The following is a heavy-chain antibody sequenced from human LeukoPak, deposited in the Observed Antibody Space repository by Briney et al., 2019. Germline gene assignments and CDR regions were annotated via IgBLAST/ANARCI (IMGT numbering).Heavy chain of an antibody. CDR3: ARESSGWFRFFDY. Sequence: SETLSLTCTVSGGSISSYYWSWLRQPPGKGLEWIGYIYYSGSTNYNPSLKSRVTISVDTSKNQFSLKLSSVTAADTAVYYCARESSGWFRFFDYWGQGTLVTVSS. CDR1: GGSISSYY. V-gene: IGHV4-59*01. CDR2: IYYSGST. D-gene: IGHD6-19*01. J-gene: IGHJ4*02.